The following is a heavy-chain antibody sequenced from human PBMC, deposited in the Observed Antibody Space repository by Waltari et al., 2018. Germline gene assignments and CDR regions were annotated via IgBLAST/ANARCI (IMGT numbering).Heavy chain of an antibody. Sequence: EVQLEESGGDLVQPGGSLRLSCAASGFSVSGNWMHWVRQAPGKGLVWVSRMNSDGSSTSYADSVKGRFTISRDNAKNTLYLQMNSRRAEDTAVYYCARGPYGYWGLLDYWGQGTLVTVSS. D-gene: IGHD5-18*01. J-gene: IGHJ4*02. V-gene: IGHV3-74*01. CDR2: MNSDGSST. CDR3: ARGPYGYWGLLDY. CDR1: GFSVSGNW.